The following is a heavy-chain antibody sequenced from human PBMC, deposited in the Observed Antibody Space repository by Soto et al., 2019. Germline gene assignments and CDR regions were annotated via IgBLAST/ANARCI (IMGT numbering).Heavy chain of an antibody. Sequence: QVQLVESGGGVVQPGRSLRLSCAASGFTFSSCGMHWVRQATGQGLEWVAVISYDGSNKYYADSVKGRFTNTRDNSKNTLYVQMNSLRAEDTAVYYCANDRSAAGNDWFEPWGQGTLVTVSS. CDR2: ISYDGSNK. D-gene: IGHD6-13*01. CDR1: GFTFSSCG. J-gene: IGHJ5*02. CDR3: ANDRSAAGNDWFEP. V-gene: IGHV3-30*18.